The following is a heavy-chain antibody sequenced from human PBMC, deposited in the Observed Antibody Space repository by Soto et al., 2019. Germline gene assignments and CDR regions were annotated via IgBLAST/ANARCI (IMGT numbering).Heavy chain of an antibody. V-gene: IGHV1-69*12. Sequence: QVQLVQSGAEVKKPGSSVKVSCKASGGTFSSYAISWVRQAPGQGLEWMGGIIPIFGTANYAQKFQGRVTITADESTSTAYMELSSLRSEDTAVYYCARERRTGGRIAAAGRFDWTAYYYYGMDVWGQGTTVTVSS. D-gene: IGHD6-13*01. CDR2: IIPIFGTA. CDR1: GGTFSSYA. J-gene: IGHJ6*02. CDR3: ARERRTGGRIAAAGRFDWTAYYYYGMDV.